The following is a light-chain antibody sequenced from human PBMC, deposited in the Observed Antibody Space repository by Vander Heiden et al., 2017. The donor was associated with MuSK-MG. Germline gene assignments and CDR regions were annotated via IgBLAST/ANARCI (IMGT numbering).Light chain of an antibody. CDR2: GNS. CDR1: SSNIGAGYD. Sequence: QSVLTQPPSVSGAPRQRVTISCTGSSSNIGAGYDVHWYQQLPGKAPKLLFEGNSNRPSGVPDRVSGSKSGNSESLATTGLQAEDEADYDCQYYDSSLNVVFGGGTKLTVL. J-gene: IGLJ2*01. CDR3: QYYDSSLNVV. V-gene: IGLV1-40*01.